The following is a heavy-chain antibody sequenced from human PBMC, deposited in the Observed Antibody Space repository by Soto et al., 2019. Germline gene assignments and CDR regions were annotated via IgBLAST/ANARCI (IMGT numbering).Heavy chain of an antibody. J-gene: IGHJ5*02. D-gene: IGHD6-6*01. CDR2: INHSGST. CDR1: GSFVDLC. Sequence: GSFVDLCGSCIIQQKRKWLGWIGEINHSGSTNYHPSLKSRVTISVDTSKNRFSLKLSSVTAADTALYYCACGRLHIAARSPRWFHPWCPGTLVTVSS. CDR3: ACGRLHIAARSPRWFHP. V-gene: IGHV4-34*01.